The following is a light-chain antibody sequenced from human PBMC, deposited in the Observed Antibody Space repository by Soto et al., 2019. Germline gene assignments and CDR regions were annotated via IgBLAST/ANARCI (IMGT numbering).Light chain of an antibody. CDR3: QQYNSYPST. CDR1: QSISSW. V-gene: IGKV1-5*01. CDR2: DAS. Sequence: DVQMAQSPSTQSSSVGDRVTITCRASQSISSWLAWYQQKPGKAPKLLIYDASSLESGVPSRFSGSGSGTEFTLTISSLQPDDFATYYCQQYNSYPSTFGQGTKVDIK. J-gene: IGKJ1*01.